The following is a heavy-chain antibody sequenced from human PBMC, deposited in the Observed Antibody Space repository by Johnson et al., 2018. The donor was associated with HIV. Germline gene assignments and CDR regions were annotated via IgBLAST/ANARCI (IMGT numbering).Heavy chain of an antibody. Sequence: VQLVESGGGVVRPGGSLRLSCAASGFTFDDYGMSWVRQAPGKGLEWVSGINWNGGSTSYADSVKGRFTISRDNAKNSLYLQMNSLRAEETALFYCARMSNPMTYQLLYPDAFDIWGQGTMVTVSS. CDR1: GFTFDDYG. CDR2: INWNGGST. V-gene: IGHV3-20*04. D-gene: IGHD2-2*01. CDR3: ARMSNPMTYQLLYPDAFDI. J-gene: IGHJ3*02.